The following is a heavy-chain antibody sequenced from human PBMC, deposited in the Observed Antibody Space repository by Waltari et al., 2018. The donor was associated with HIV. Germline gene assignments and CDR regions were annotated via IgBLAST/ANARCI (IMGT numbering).Heavy chain of an antibody. V-gene: IGHV5-51*01. D-gene: IGHD1-26*01. CDR3: VRRGQGGSYADF. CDR2: IYPGDSDT. J-gene: IGHJ4*02. Sequence: EVQLEQSGGEVKKPGESLKISCKGSGYYFPSYWIGWVRQMPGRGLEWMGIIYPGDSDTRYSPSFEGQVTISRDKSISTVYLQWSSLRAPDTAMYYCVRRGQGGSYADFWGQGTLVIVSS. CDR1: GYYFPSYW.